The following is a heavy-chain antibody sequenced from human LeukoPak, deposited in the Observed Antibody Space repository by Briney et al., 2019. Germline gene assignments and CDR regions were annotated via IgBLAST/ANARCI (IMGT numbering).Heavy chain of an antibody. CDR1: GFTYSNAW. D-gene: IGHD5-12*01. Sequence: GGSLRLSCAASGFTYSNAWMSWVRQAPGKGLEGVGRIKRRSDGGTTDYAARVKGRFTISRDDSKNTLYLQMNSLKTEDTAIYYCTTANYDDYSAYWGQGALVTVSS. V-gene: IGHV3-15*01. CDR2: IKRRSDGGTT. CDR3: TTANYDDYSAY. J-gene: IGHJ4*02.